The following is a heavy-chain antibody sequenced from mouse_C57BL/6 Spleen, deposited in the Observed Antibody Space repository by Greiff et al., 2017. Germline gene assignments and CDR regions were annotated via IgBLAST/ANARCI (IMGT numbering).Heavy chain of an antibody. CDR3: ARYLYYGSSYFDY. J-gene: IGHJ2*01. CDR1: GYTFTSYW. Sequence: VQLQQSGAELVKPGASVKLSCKASGYTFTSYWMQWVKQRPGQGLEWIGYINPSSGYTKYNQKFKDKATLTADKSSSTAYMQLSSLTYEDSAVYYCARYLYYGSSYFDYWGQGTTLTVSS. V-gene: IGHV1-7*01. D-gene: IGHD1-1*01. CDR2: INPSSGYT.